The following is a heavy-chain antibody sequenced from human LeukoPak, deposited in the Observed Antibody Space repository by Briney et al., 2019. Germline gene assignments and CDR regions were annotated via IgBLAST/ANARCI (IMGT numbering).Heavy chain of an antibody. CDR2: FDPEDGET. CDR3: ATGRTLWELLPYDY. D-gene: IGHD1-26*01. V-gene: IGHV1-24*01. Sequence: ASVKVSCKASGYTFTGYYMHWVRQAPGQGLEWMGGFDPEDGETIYAQKFQGRVTMTEDTSTDTAYMELSSLRSEDTAVYYCATGRTLWELLPYDYWGQGTLVTVSS. J-gene: IGHJ4*02. CDR1: GYTFTGYY.